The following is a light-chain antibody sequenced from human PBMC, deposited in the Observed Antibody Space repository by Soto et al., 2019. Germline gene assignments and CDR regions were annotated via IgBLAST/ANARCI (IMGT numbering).Light chain of an antibody. CDR2: GAS. V-gene: IGKV3-20*01. CDR3: QQYGTSPPIT. CDR1: QSVSSSY. Sequence: EIVLTQSPGTLSLSPGERATLSFSASQSVSSSYLAWYQQKPGQAPRLLIYGASSRATGIPDRFSGSGSGTDFTLTISRLDPEDFAVYYCQQYGTSPPITFGQGTRLEIK. J-gene: IGKJ5*01.